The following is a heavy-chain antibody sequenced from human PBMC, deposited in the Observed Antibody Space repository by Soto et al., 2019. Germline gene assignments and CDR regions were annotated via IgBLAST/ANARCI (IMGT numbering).Heavy chain of an antibody. CDR1: GYSFTSYW. D-gene: IGHD1-7*01. Sequence: PGESLKISCKGSGYSFTSYWISWVRQMPGKGLEWMGRIDPSDSYTNYSPSFQGHVTISADKSISTAYLQWSSLKASDTAMYYCARYEVGGTTYYGMDVWGQGTTVTVSS. V-gene: IGHV5-10-1*01. J-gene: IGHJ6*02. CDR2: IDPSDSYT. CDR3: ARYEVGGTTYYGMDV.